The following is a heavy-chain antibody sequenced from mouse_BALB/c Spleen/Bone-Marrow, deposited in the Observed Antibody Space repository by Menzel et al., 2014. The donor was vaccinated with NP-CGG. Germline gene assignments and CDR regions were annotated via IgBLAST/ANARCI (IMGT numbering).Heavy chain of an antibody. CDR3: TRGGNWDDFDY. CDR2: ISSGSSNI. CDR1: GFTFSSFG. J-gene: IGHJ2*01. V-gene: IGHV5-17*02. Sequence: EVMLVESGGGLVQPGGSRKLSCAPSGFTFSSFGMHWVRQAPEKGLEWVAYISSGSSNIYYEDTVKGRFTISRDNPKNTLFLQMTSLRSEDTAMYYCTRGGNWDDFDYWGQGTTLTVSS. D-gene: IGHD4-1*01.